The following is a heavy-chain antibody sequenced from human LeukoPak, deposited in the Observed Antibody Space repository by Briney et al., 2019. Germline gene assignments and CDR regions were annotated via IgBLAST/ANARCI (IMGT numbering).Heavy chain of an antibody. D-gene: IGHD3-22*01. J-gene: IGHJ3*02. CDR1: GYSFTSYW. CDR2: IYPGDSDT. Sequence: GESLKISCKGSGYSFTSYWIGWVRQMPGKGLEWMGTIYPGDSDTRYSTSFQGQVTISADKSISTAYLQWSSLKASDTAMYYCARREYYDDSSGSDLGAFDIWGQGTMVTVSS. V-gene: IGHV5-51*01. CDR3: ARREYYDDSSGSDLGAFDI.